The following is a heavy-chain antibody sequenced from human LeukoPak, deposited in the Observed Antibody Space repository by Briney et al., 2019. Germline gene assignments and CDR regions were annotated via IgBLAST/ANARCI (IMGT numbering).Heavy chain of an antibody. V-gene: IGHV1-8*01. D-gene: IGHD6-13*01. J-gene: IGHJ4*02. CDR3: ARATRIALHDGIADY. CDR2: MNPNSGNT. CDR1: GYTFTSYD. Sequence: ASVKVSCKASGYTFTSYDINWVRRATGQGLEWMGWMNPNSGNTGYAQKFQGRVTMTRNTSISTAYMELSSLRSEDTAVYYCARATRIALHDGIADYWGQGTLVTVSS.